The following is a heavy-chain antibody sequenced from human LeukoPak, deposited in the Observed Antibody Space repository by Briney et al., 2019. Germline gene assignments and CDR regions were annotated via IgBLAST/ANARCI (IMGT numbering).Heavy chain of an antibody. CDR1: GFTFSSYS. CDR2: ISSSSSYI. V-gene: IGHV3-21*01. J-gene: IGHJ4*02. Sequence: GGSLRLSCAASGFTFSSYSMNWVRQAPGKGLEWVSSISSSSSYIYYADSVKGRFTIPRDNAKNSLYLQMNSLRAEDTAVYYCARARDGYNYYPFDYWGQGTLVTVSS. CDR3: ARARDGYNYYPFDY. D-gene: IGHD5-24*01.